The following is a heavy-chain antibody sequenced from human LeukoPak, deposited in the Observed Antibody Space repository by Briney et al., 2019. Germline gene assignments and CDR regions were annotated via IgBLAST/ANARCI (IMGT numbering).Heavy chain of an antibody. V-gene: IGHV1-2*02. CDR1: GYTFTGYY. CDR2: INPNSGGT. CDR3: ASDILTGYDAFDI. J-gene: IGHJ3*02. Sequence: GASVKVSCKASGYTFTGYYMHWVRQAPGQGLGWMGWINPNSGGTNYAQKFQGRVTMTRDTSISTAYMELSRLRSDDTAVYYCASDILTGYDAFDIWGQGTMVTVSS. D-gene: IGHD3-9*01.